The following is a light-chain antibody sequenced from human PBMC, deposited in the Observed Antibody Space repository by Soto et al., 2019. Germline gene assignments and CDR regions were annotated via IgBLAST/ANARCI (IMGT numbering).Light chain of an antibody. V-gene: IGKV3-15*01. CDR2: AVS. Sequence: EIMMTQSPGTLSASPGERATLSCRASQSVSSNLAWYQQKPGQAPRLLIYAVSTRATGIPARFSGSGSGTEFTLTNSSLQSEDFAVYYGQHYNKWPLPFGQGTKVEIK. CDR1: QSVSSN. J-gene: IGKJ1*01. CDR3: QHYNKWPLP.